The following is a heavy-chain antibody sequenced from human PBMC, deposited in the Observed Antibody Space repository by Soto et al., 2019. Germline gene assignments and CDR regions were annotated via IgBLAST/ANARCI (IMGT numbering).Heavy chain of an antibody. D-gene: IGHD6-6*01. V-gene: IGHV3-9*01. CDR3: ARATYSSSSYYYYMDV. CDR2: ISWNRGSI. CDR1: GFTFDDYA. Sequence: VQLVESGGGLVQPGRSLRLSCAASGFTFDDYAMHWVRQAPGKGLEWVSGISWNRGSIGYADSVKGRFTISRDNAKNSLYLQMNSLRAEDTALYYCARATYSSSSYYYYMDVWGKGTTVTVSS. J-gene: IGHJ6*03.